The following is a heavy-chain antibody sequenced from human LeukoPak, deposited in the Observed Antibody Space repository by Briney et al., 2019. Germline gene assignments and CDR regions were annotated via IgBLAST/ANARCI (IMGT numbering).Heavy chain of an antibody. CDR3: ARGVAAAGTTGGLDY. V-gene: IGHV1-69*05. CDR1: GGTFSSYA. J-gene: IGHJ4*02. Sequence: GASVKVSCKASGGTFSSYAISWVRQAPGQGLEWMGGIIPIFGTANYAQKFQGGVTITTDESTSTAYMELSSLRSEDTAVYYCARGVAAAGTTGGLDYWGQGTLVTVSS. CDR2: IIPIFGTA. D-gene: IGHD6-13*01.